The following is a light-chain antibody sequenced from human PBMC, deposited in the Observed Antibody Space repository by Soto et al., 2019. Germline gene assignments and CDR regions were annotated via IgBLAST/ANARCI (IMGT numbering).Light chain of an antibody. CDR1: SGDVGNYNL. V-gene: IGLV2-23*01. Sequence: QSALTQPASVSGSPGQSITISCTGVSGDVGNYNLVSWYQQHPAKAPKLIIYEDDKRPSGVSNRFSGSKSGDTASLTISGLQSEDEAAYYCCSYLGSSTVFGEGTQLTVL. J-gene: IGLJ7*01. CDR2: EDD. CDR3: CSYLGSSTV.